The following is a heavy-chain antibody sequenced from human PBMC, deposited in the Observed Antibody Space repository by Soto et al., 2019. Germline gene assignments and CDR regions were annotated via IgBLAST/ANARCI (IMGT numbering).Heavy chain of an antibody. CDR2: FNPEDGKT. J-gene: IGHJ4*02. CDR3: ARDLAGRIDY. V-gene: IGHV1-24*01. CDR1: GYTLTELS. Sequence: GASVKVSCKVSGYTLTELSMDWVRQAPGKGLEWMGGFNPEDGKTIYAQKFQGRVTMTRNTSISTAYMELSSLRSEDTAVYYCARDLAGRIDYWGQGTLVTVSS. D-gene: IGHD6-25*01.